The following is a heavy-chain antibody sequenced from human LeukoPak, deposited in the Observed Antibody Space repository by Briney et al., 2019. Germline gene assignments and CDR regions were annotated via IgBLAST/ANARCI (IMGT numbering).Heavy chain of an antibody. V-gene: IGHV4-39*07. CDR3: ARGYCSSTSCYAGDYFDY. D-gene: IGHD2-2*01. CDR2: IYYSGST. J-gene: IGHJ4*02. CDR1: GGSISSSSYY. Sequence: PSETLSLTCTVSGGSISSSSYYWGWIRQPPGKGLEWIGSIYYSGSTNYNPSLKSRVTISVDTSKNQFSLKLSPVTAADTAVYYCARGYCSSTSCYAGDYFDYWGQGTLVTVSS.